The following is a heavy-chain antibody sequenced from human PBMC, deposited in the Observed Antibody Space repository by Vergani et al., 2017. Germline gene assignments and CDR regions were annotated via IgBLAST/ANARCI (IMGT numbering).Heavy chain of an antibody. Sequence: QVQLQESGPGLVKPSETLSLTCTVSGGSISSYYWSWIRQPPGKGLEWIGYIYYSGSTNYNPSLKSRVTISVETSKNQFSLKLSSVTAADTAVYYCARASYGDYVFDYWGQGTLVTVSS. D-gene: IGHD4-17*01. CDR3: ARASYGDYVFDY. J-gene: IGHJ4*02. CDR2: IYYSGST. V-gene: IGHV4-59*01. CDR1: GGSISSYY.